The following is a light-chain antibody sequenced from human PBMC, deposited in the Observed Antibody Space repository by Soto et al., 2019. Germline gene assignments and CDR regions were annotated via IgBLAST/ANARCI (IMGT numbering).Light chain of an antibody. J-gene: IGLJ3*02. CDR3: CSYAGSSTWV. CDR1: SSDVGSYNL. Sequence: QAVVTQPASVSGSPGQSITISCTGTSSDVGSYNLVSWYQQHPGKAPKLMIHEVTKRPSGISNRFSGSKSGNTASLTISGLQAEDEADYYCCSYAGSSTWVFGGGTKLTVL. V-gene: IGLV2-23*02. CDR2: EVT.